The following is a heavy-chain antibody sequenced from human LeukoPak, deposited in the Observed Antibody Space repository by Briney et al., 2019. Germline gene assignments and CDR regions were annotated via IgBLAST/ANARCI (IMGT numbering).Heavy chain of an antibody. Sequence: ASVKVSCKASGYTFTGYYMHWVRQAPGQGLEWMGRINPNSGGTNYTQKFQGRVTMTRDTSISTAYMELSRLRSDDTAVYYCASGVVVVTSFDYWGQGTLVTVSS. CDR3: ASGVVVVTSFDY. CDR1: GYTFTGYY. J-gene: IGHJ4*02. CDR2: INPNSGGT. D-gene: IGHD3-22*01. V-gene: IGHV1-2*06.